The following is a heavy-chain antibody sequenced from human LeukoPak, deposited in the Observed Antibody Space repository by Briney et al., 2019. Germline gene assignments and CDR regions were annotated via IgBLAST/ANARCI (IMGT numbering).Heavy chain of an antibody. V-gene: IGHV4-30-4*01. CDR2: IYYSGST. CDR1: GGSISSGDYY. CDR3: ASSIAAGTPSAFDI. Sequence: SETLSLTCTVSGGSISSGDYYWSWIRQPPGKGLEWIGYIYYSGSTYYNPSLKSRVTISVDTSKNQFSLKLSSVTAADTAVYYCASSIAAGTPSAFDIWGQGTMVTVSS. J-gene: IGHJ3*02. D-gene: IGHD6-13*01.